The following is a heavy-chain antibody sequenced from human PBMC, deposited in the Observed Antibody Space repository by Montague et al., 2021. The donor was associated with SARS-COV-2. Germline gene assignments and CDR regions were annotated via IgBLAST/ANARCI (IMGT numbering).Heavy chain of an antibody. V-gene: IGHV4-34*01. CDR2: FHFRGST. Sequence: SETLSLTCAVYGGSYTDAYRSSTRLNSGHGLESFADFHFRGSTNYNPSLKRRVTISVDTSKNQFSLELSSVTVADAAVYHCARTSYRDSSGYYSHDYWGQGILVTVSS. CDR1: GGSYTDAY. CDR3: ARTSYRDSSGYYSHDY. J-gene: IGHJ4*02. D-gene: IGHD3-22*01.